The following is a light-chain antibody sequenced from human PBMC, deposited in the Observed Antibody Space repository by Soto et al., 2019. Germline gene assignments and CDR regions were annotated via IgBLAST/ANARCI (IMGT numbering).Light chain of an antibody. CDR3: QQSYSAHRT. Sequence: DIQMTQSPSSLSASVGDRVTITCRASQRISSYLNWYQQKPGKAPKILIYAASNLQSGVPSRFSGSGSGTDFTLTISSLQPEDFATYYCQQSYSAHRTFGQGTKVEIK. J-gene: IGKJ1*01. CDR1: QRISSY. V-gene: IGKV1-39*01. CDR2: AAS.